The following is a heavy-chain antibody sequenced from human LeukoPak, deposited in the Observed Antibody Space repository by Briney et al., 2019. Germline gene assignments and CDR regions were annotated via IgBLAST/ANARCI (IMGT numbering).Heavy chain of an antibody. CDR3: ASGPQPHYYYYYGMDV. CDR1: GGSISSYY. V-gene: IGHV4-59*01. Sequence: PSETLSLTCTVSGGSISSYYWSWIRQPPGKGLEWIGYIYYSGSTNYNPSLKSRVTISVDTSKNQFSLKLSSVTAADTAVYYCASGPQPHYYYYYGMDVWGQGTTVTVSS. CDR2: IYYSGST. J-gene: IGHJ6*02.